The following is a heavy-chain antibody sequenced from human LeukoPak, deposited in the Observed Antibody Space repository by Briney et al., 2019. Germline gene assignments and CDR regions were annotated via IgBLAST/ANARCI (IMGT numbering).Heavy chain of an antibody. CDR2: INPNSGGT. CDR3: ARDAATDTAMVPHEYYFDY. V-gene: IGHV1-2*02. Sequence: ASVKVSCKASGYTFTGYYMHWVRQAPGQGLEWMGWINPNSGGTNYAQKFQGRVTMTRDTSTSTAYMELSRLRSDDTAVYYCARDAATDTAMVPHEYYFDYWGQGTLVTVSS. CDR1: GYTFTGYY. D-gene: IGHD5-18*01. J-gene: IGHJ4*02.